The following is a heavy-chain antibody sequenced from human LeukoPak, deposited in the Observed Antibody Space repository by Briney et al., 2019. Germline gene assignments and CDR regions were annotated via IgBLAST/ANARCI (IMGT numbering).Heavy chain of an antibody. CDR3: ARGRYCIGGSGYPPSDAFDS. Sequence: PSQTLSLTCTVYGCSISSGSYYWSWIRQPAGKGREWNGRIYTSGRTNDKHSLKSKVTISEDTSKNQFSLKLSSVTAADAAVYYCARGRYCIGGSGYPPSDAFDSWGQGTMVTVSS. CDR2: IYTSGRT. V-gene: IGHV4-61*02. CDR1: GCSISSGSYY. J-gene: IGHJ3*02. D-gene: IGHD2-15*01.